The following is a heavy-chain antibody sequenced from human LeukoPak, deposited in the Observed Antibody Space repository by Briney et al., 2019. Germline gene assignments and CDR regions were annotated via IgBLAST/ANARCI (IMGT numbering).Heavy chain of an antibody. D-gene: IGHD3-3*01. J-gene: IGHJ5*02. Sequence: GGSLRLSCAASGFTFTSYAMNWVRQAPGKRLEWVSRISDGTAGTYYADSVKGRFTISRDNSKNTLYLQMNGLRAEDTAVYYCARASGLRSFTLISWGLGTLVTVSS. CDR1: GFTFTSYA. CDR2: ISDGTAGT. V-gene: IGHV3-23*01. CDR3: ARASGLRSFTLIS.